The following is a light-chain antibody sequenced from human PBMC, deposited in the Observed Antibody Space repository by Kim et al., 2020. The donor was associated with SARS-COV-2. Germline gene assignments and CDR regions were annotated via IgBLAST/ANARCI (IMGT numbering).Light chain of an antibody. J-gene: IGKJ1*01. Sequence: SASVGGRVSITCRDSQSISRSLAWYQQKPGKAPKLMIYEASSLQSGVPTWFRGSGSATEFTLTISSLQHDDFATYYCQHYRGYWMFGQGTKVDIK. CDR2: EAS. CDR3: QHYRGYWM. V-gene: IGKV1-5*03. CDR1: QSISRS.